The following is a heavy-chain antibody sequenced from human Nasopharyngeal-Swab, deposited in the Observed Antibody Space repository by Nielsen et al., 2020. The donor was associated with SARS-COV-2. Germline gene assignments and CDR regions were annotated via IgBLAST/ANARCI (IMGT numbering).Heavy chain of an antibody. D-gene: IGHD2-15*01. CDR1: GYSFTSYW. Sequence: KVSCKGSGYSFTSYWISWVRQMPGKGLEWMGRIDPSASYTNYSPSFQGHVTISADKSISTAYLQWSSLKASDTAMYYCARRAYCSGGSCYSPYYYYMDVWGKGTTVTVSS. V-gene: IGHV5-10-1*01. CDR3: ARRAYCSGGSCYSPYYYYMDV. J-gene: IGHJ6*03. CDR2: IDPSASYT.